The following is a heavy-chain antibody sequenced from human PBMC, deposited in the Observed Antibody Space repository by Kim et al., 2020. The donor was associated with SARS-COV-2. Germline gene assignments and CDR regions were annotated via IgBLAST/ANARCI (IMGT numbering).Heavy chain of an antibody. Sequence: GGSLRLSCAASGFSFSSYAMSWVRQAPGKGLEWVSGISVVGSSTYYADSVKGRFTISRDNSKNMLHLQMNSPRADDTAVYYCAKDYVSYDQARGLDSWGQGTVVTVSS. V-gene: IGHV3-23*01. D-gene: IGHD3-16*01. CDR3: AKDYVSYDQARGLDS. CDR1: GFSFSSYA. CDR2: ISVVGSST. J-gene: IGHJ3*02.